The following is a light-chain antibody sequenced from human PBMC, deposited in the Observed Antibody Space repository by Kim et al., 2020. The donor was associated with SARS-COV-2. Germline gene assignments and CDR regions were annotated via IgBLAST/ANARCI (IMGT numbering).Light chain of an antibody. CDR1: SLRSYY. V-gene: IGLV3-19*01. CDR2: EKN. Sequence: LGQTVRITCQGDSLRSYYASWYQQKPGQAPVLVIYEKNNRPSGIPDRFSGSSSGKTASLTITGAQAEDEADYYCNSRESGVNHVVFGGGTRLTVL. J-gene: IGLJ3*02. CDR3: NSRESGVNHVV.